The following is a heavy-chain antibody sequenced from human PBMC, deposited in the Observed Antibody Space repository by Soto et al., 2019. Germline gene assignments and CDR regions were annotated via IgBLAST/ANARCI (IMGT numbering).Heavy chain of an antibody. D-gene: IGHD3-3*01. J-gene: IGHJ6*02. CDR3: AKDTIDGGGAPDV. Sequence: PGGSLRLSCAASGFTFISYAMSWVRQAPGKGLEWVSAISGSGGSTYYADSVKGRFTISRDNSKNTLYLQMNSLRAEDTAVYYCAKDTIDGGGAPDVWGQGTTVTVSS. CDR1: GFTFISYA. V-gene: IGHV3-23*01. CDR2: ISGSGGST.